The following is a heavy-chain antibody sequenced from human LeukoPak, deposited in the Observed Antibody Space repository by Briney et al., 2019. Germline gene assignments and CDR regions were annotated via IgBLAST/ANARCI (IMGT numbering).Heavy chain of an antibody. V-gene: IGHV3-30*18. J-gene: IGHJ4*02. CDR1: GFTFSSYG. CDR2: ISYDGSNK. Sequence: SGGSLRLSCAASGFTFSSYGMHWVRQAPGKGLEWVAVISYDGSNKYYADSVKGRFTISRDNSKNTLYLQMNSLRAEDTAVYYCAKGGSYLDYWGQGTLVTSSS. D-gene: IGHD5-18*01. CDR3: AKGGSYLDY.